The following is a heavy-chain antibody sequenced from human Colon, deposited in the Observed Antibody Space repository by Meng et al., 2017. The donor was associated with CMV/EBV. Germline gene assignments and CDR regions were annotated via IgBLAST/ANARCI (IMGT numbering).Heavy chain of an antibody. CDR1: GGSIRIGGYY. CDR2: IYYSGST. D-gene: IGHD2-15*01. Sequence: CTVSGGSIRIGGYYWTWIRQLPGKGLEWIGYIYYSGSTDYNPSLKSRVSISMDTSKNQFSLKLSSVTAADTAIYYCARESQEDIVVGHWDQGSLVTVSS. CDR3: ARESQEDIVVGH. V-gene: IGHV4-31*03. J-gene: IGHJ4*02.